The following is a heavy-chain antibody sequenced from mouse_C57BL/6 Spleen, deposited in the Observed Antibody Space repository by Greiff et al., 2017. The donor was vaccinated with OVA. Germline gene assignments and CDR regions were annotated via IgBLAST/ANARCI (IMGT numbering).Heavy chain of an antibody. CDR1: GYTFTDYY. Sequence: EVQLQQSGPELVKPGASVKISCKASGYTFTDYYMNWVKQSHGKSLEWIGDINPNNGGTSYNQKFKGKATLTVDKSSSTAYMELRSLTSEDSAVNYCESQGETKALSAMDYWGQGTSVTVSS. V-gene: IGHV1-26*01. D-gene: IGHD2-13*01. J-gene: IGHJ4*01. CDR2: INPNNGGT. CDR3: ESQGETKALSAMDY.